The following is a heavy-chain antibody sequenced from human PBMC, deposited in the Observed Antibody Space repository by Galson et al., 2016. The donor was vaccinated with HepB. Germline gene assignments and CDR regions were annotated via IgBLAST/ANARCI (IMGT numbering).Heavy chain of an antibody. CDR2: IWYDASNK. CDR3: ARALIGASRLDY. Sequence: SLRLSCAASGFTFGSYAMHWVRQAPGKGLEWVAVIWYDASNKYYADSVKGRFTISRDNSKNTLYLQMNSLRAEDTAVYYCARALIGASRLDYWGQGTLVTVSS. D-gene: IGHD1-26*01. J-gene: IGHJ4*02. V-gene: IGHV3-33*01. CDR1: GFTFGSYA.